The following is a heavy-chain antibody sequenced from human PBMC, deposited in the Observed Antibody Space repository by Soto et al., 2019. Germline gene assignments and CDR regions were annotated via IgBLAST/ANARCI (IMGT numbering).Heavy chain of an antibody. CDR2: LIPVFGSP. D-gene: IGHD5-18*01. V-gene: IGHV1-69*01. J-gene: IGHJ6*02. Sequence: QVQLVQSGAEVKKPGSSVTVSCKTSGGTFSKDAINWVRQAPGQGLEWMGLLIPVFGSPIYAQKFQGRIRITAGESTSTAFMDLSSLRSEDTAVYYCARVLGYTFEPGKTRYYAMDVWSQGTTVPISS. CDR3: ARVLGYTFEPGKTRYYAMDV. CDR1: GGTFSKDA.